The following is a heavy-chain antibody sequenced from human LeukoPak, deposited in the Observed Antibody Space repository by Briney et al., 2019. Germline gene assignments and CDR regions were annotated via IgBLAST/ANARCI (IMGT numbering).Heavy chain of an antibody. Sequence: GGSLRLSCEASGYTFKGYGLTWVRQAPGKGLEWVSGISGSGGSGGRTYYADSVRGRFTISRDNSKNTLYLQMNSLRAEDTAVYYCAKDIDILTGTDYWGQGTLVTVSS. V-gene: IGHV3-23*01. CDR1: GYTFKGYG. J-gene: IGHJ4*02. D-gene: IGHD3-9*01. CDR3: AKDIDILTGTDY. CDR2: ISGSGGSGGRT.